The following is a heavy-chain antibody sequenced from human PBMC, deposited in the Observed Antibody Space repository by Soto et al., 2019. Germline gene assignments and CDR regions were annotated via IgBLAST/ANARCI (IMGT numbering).Heavy chain of an antibody. V-gene: IGHV3-15*01. CDR1: GVTFSNAW. Sequence: HLVESGGGLVKPGGSLRLSCAASGVTFSNAWMSWVRQAPGKWLEWVGHIKGEADGGTTDYAAPVKGRITISRDHSKDTLYLQMNSLKTEDTAVYYCTTGLSNGYYNFDYWGQGTPVTVSS. J-gene: IGHJ4*02. CDR2: IKGEADGGTT. CDR3: TTGLSNGYYNFDY. D-gene: IGHD3-22*01.